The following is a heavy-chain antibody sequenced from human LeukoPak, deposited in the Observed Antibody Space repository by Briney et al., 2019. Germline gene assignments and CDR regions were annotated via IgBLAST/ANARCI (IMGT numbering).Heavy chain of an antibody. V-gene: IGHV4-61*02. Sequence: SETLSLTCTVSGGSISSGSYYWSWIRQPAGKGLEWIGRIYTSGSTNYNPSLKSRVTISVDTSKNQFSLKLSSVTAADTAVYYCAREEGFYAYWGQGTLVTVSS. CDR3: AREEGFYAY. D-gene: IGHD3-16*01. CDR2: IYTSGST. J-gene: IGHJ4*02. CDR1: GGSISSGSYY.